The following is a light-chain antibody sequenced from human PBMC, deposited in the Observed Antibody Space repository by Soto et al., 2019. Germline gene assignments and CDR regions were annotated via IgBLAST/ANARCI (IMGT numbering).Light chain of an antibody. J-gene: IGLJ2*01. Sequence: SYELTQPPSVSVSPGQTASITCSGDKLGDKYACWYQQKPGQSPVLVIYQDSKRPSGIPERFSGSNSGNTATLTISGTQAXDEADYYCQAWDSSTAVFGGGTKLTVL. CDR2: QDS. CDR1: KLGDKY. V-gene: IGLV3-1*01. CDR3: QAWDSSTAV.